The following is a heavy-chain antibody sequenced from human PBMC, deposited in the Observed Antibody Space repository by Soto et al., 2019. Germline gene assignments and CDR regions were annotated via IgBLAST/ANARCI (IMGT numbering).Heavy chain of an antibody. J-gene: IGHJ4*02. CDR2: IWYDGSNK. CDR3: ARDLRDYYFDY. D-gene: IGHD3-10*01. V-gene: IGHV3-33*01. Sequence: QVQLVESGGGVVQPGRSLRLSCAASGFTFSSYGMHWVRQAPGKGLEWVAVIWYDGSNKYYADSVKGRFTISRDNSKNPLYLQMNSLRAEDTAVYYCARDLRDYYFDYWGQGTLVTVSS. CDR1: GFTFSSYG.